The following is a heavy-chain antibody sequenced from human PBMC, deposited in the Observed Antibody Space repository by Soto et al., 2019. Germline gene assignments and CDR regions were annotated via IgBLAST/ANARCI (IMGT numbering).Heavy chain of an antibody. V-gene: IGHV3-11*06. Sequence: QEQLVESGGGLVKPGGSLRLSCAASGFNFDAYYMSWVRQAPGKGLEYIAYISSLNHYNNYAESVKGRFTISIDKARNSLQMQMSSLRSEDTAVYYCVRLVSLRYFDSCGRGTLVTVSS. D-gene: IGHD3-9*01. CDR3: VRLVSLRYFDS. CDR1: GFNFDAYY. CDR2: ISSLNHYN. J-gene: IGHJ4*02.